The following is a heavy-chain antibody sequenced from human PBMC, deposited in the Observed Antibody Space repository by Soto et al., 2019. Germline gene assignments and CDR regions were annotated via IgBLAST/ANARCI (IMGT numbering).Heavy chain of an antibody. CDR3: ARVERNYGELIDY. D-gene: IGHD4-17*01. Sequence: SETLSLTCTVSGGSISSGGYYWSWIRQHPGKGLEWIGYIYYSGSTYYNPSLKSRVTISVDTSKNQFSLKLSSVTAADTAVYYCARVERNYGELIDYWGQGTLVTVSS. V-gene: IGHV4-31*03. CDR1: GGSISSGGYY. J-gene: IGHJ4*02. CDR2: IYYSGST.